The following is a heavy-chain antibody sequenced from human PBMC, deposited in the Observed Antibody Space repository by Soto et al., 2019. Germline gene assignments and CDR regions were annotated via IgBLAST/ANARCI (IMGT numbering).Heavy chain of an antibody. CDR1: GGTFSSYA. CDR3: ARGSAAGSQYGDFDY. Sequence: SVKVSCKASGGTFSSYAISWVRQAPGQGLEWMGGIIPIFGTANYAQKFQGRVTITADESTSTAYMELSSLRSEDTAVYYCARGSAAGSQYGDFDYWGQGTLVTVSS. J-gene: IGHJ4*02. CDR2: IIPIFGTA. V-gene: IGHV1-69*13. D-gene: IGHD6-13*01.